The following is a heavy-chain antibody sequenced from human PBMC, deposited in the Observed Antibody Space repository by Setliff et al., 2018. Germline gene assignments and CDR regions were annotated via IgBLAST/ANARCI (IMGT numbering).Heavy chain of an antibody. Sequence: GGSMRLSCAASGFTFSSYAMHWVRQAPGKGLEWVAVISYDGSNKYYADSVKGRFTISRDNSKNKLYLQMNSLRAEDTAVYYCASSVAAAGMLYYYYGMDVWGQGTTVTVSS. CDR3: ASSVAAAGMLYYYYGMDV. CDR2: ISYDGSNK. J-gene: IGHJ6*02. V-gene: IGHV3-30-3*01. D-gene: IGHD6-13*01. CDR1: GFTFSSYA.